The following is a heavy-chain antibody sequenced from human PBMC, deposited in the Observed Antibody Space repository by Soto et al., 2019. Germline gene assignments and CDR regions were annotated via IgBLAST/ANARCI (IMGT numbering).Heavy chain of an antibody. CDR3: ARFTRPAADYYGMDV. CDR2: INHSGST. V-gene: IGHV4-34*09. CDR1: GGSFSGYY. J-gene: IGHJ6*02. D-gene: IGHD2-2*01. Sequence: SETLSLTCAVYGGSFSGYYWSWIRQPPGKGLEWIGEINHSGSTNYNPSLKSRVTISVDTSKNQFSLKLSSVTAADTAVYYCARFTRPAADYYGMDVWGLGTTVTVSS.